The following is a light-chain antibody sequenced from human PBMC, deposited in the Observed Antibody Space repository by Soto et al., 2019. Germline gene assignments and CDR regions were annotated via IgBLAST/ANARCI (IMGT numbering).Light chain of an antibody. J-gene: IGKJ1*01. Sequence: ELVLTQSPGTLSLSPGARATLSCRASQIFSSTSLAWYQQKPGQAPRLLIYGASNRATGIPDRFSVSVSGTDGIITISRLEPEDGAVYDCQQYDSSPRTFGQGTKVDIK. V-gene: IGKV3-20*01. CDR2: GAS. CDR3: QQYDSSPRT. CDR1: QIFSSTS.